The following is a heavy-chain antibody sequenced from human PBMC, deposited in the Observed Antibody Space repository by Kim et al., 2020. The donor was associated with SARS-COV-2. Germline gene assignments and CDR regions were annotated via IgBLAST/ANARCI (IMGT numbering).Heavy chain of an antibody. CDR2: INNGGST. CDR1: GFTVSSNY. V-gene: IGHV3-53*04. J-gene: IGHJ3*02. Sequence: GGSLRLSCAASGFTVSSNYMSWVRQAPGKGLEWVSVINNGGSTYYADSVMVRFTISRHTSKNTLYLQMNSLRAEDTAAYYCAKHSAYGNVAFDIWGPGTMVTVSS. D-gene: IGHD3-10*01. CDR3: AKHSAYGNVAFDI.